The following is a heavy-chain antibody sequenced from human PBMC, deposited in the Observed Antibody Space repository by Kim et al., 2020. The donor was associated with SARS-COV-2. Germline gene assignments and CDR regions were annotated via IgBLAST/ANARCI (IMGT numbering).Heavy chain of an antibody. J-gene: IGHJ3*02. CDR1: GGTFSSYA. CDR3: SLLWFGENLVNLPLGDAFDI. CDR2: IIPIFGTA. Sequence: SVKVSCKASGGTFSSYAISWVRQAPGQGLEWMGGIIPIFGTANYAQKFQGRVTITADESTSTAYMELSSLRSEDTAVYYCSLLWFGENLVNLPLGDAFDIWGQGTMVTVSS. D-gene: IGHD3-10*01. V-gene: IGHV1-69*13.